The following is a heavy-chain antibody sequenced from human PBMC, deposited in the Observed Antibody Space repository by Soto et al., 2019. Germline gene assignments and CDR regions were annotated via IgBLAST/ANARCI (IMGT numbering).Heavy chain of an antibody. J-gene: IGHJ4*02. CDR3: TTDPVTMIVVVPSSG. CDR1: GFTFSNAW. Sequence: AGGSLRLSCAASGFTFSNAWMNWVRQAPGKGLEWVGRIKSKTDGGTTDYAAPVKGRFTISRDDSKNTLYLQMNSLKTEDTAVYYCTTDPVTMIVVVPSSGWGQGTLVTVS. D-gene: IGHD3-22*01. V-gene: IGHV3-15*07. CDR2: IKSKTDGGTT.